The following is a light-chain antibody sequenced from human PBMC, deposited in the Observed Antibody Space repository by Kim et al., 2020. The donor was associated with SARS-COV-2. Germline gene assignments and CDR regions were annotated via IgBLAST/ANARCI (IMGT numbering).Light chain of an antibody. V-gene: IGKV3-11*01. CDR1: HHVGIN. CDR3: QQRGSWPPAVT. CDR2: DAA. Sequence: PGEGPTLSCRASHHVGINLAWYQQTPGQSPRLLIYDAAMRAAGIPDRFSGSGSGTDFTLTIGSLAPEDFAIYYCQQRGSWPPAVTFGGGTKVDIK. J-gene: IGKJ4*01.